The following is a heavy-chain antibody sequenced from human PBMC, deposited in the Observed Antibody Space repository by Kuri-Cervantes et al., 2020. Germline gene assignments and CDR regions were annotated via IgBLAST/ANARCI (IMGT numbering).Heavy chain of an antibody. CDR2: IWYDGNDA. CDR1: GFTFNNYG. V-gene: IGHV3-33*01. CDR3: AIVRDRLLDH. Sequence: GGSLRLSCAASGFTFNNYGMHWVRQAPGRGLEWVAVIWYDGNDAYYADSVKGRFTVSRDNSKNMLYLAMNSLRAEDTAIYYCAIVRDRLLDHWGQGTLVTVSS. D-gene: IGHD5-24*01. J-gene: IGHJ4*02.